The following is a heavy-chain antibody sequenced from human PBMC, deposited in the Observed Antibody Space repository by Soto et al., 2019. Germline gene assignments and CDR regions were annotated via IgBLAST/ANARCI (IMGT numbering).Heavy chain of an antibody. CDR2: INAGNGNT. Sequence: ASVKVSCKASGYTFTSYAMHWVRQAPGQRLEWMGWINAGNGNTKYSQKFQGRVTITRDTSASTAYMELSSLRSEDTAVYYCARAAYYYDSSGHNDYWGQGTLVTVSS. J-gene: IGHJ4*02. CDR3: ARAAYYYDSSGHNDY. CDR1: GYTFTSYA. V-gene: IGHV1-3*01. D-gene: IGHD3-22*01.